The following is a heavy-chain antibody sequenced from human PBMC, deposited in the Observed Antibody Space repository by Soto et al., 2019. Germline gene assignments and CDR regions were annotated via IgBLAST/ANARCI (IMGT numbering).Heavy chain of an antibody. CDR2: INPNSGGT. Sequence: GASVKVSCKASGYTFTGYYMHWVRQAPGQGLEWMGWINPNSGGTNYAQKFQGWVTMTRDTSISTAYMELSRLRSDDTAVYYCARAPGGSSSWYYYYYGMDVWGQGTTVTVSS. J-gene: IGHJ6*02. V-gene: IGHV1-2*04. CDR3: ARAPGGSSSWYYYYYGMDV. CDR1: GYTFTGYY. D-gene: IGHD6-13*01.